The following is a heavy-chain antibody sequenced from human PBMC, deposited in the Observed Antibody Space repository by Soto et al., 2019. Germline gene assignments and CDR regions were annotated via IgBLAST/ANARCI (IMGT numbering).Heavy chain of an antibody. V-gene: IGHV3-9*01. D-gene: IGHD3-10*01. J-gene: IGHJ4*02. CDR1: GFTFDDYA. CDR3: ARDVWSRASGPPDS. CDR2: ISWNSDTI. Sequence: PVGSLRLSCAASGFTFDDYAMHWVRQARGKGLEWVAGISWNSDTIGYADSVKGRFTISRDNAKNSLYLQMNSLRAEDTAFYYCARDVWSRASGPPDSWGQGTLVTVSS.